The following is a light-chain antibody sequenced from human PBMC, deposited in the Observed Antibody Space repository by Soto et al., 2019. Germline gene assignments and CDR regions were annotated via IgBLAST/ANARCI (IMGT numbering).Light chain of an antibody. J-gene: IGLJ3*02. CDR3: AAWDDSLNGWV. CDR1: KSNIGSND. CDR2: SNN. V-gene: IGLV1-44*01. Sequence: QSVLTQSPSASGTPGQRVTISCSGSKSNIGSNDVSWYQQFPAMAPKLLIYSNNQRPSGVPDRISGSKSGTSGSLAISGLQAEDEADYYCAAWDDSLNGWVFGGGTKGTVL.